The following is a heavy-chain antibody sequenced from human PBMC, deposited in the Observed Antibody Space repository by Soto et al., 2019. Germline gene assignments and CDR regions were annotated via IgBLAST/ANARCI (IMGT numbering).Heavy chain of an antibody. J-gene: IGHJ4*02. D-gene: IGHD3-16*01. V-gene: IGHV2-5*02. Sequence: QITLKESGPTLVRPTQTLTLTCTVSGFSLDTWGVGVGWIRQSPGKAPEWLALISWDDDKRYSPSLKNRLTITKDTSKNQVVLTVTNMDPVDTVTYYCARALGSWGSYYFDHWGQGTLVTVSS. CDR2: ISWDDDK. CDR3: ARALGSWGSYYFDH. CDR1: GFSLDTWGVG.